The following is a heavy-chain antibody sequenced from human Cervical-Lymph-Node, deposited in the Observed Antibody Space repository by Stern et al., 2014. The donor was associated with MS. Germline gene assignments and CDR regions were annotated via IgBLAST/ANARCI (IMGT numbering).Heavy chain of an antibody. CDR2: IDARGNII. J-gene: IGHJ5*02. V-gene: IGHV3-11*01. CDR1: GFTFSDYY. Sequence: VQLVESGGGLVKPGESLRLSCAASGFTFSDYYMSWLRQAPGKGLEWVSYIDARGNIIYYADSVKGRFTISRDNSNDSLYLQLNSLSAEDTAVYYCARTHYDFRSGYYGWFDPWGQGTLVTVSS. D-gene: IGHD3-3*01. CDR3: ARTHYDFRSGYYGWFDP.